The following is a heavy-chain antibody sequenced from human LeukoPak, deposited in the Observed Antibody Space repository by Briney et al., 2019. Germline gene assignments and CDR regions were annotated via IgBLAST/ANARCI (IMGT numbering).Heavy chain of an antibody. CDR2: INWNGGRT. CDR3: AAQYCSGGSCYFDPFDY. CDR1: RFTFDDYG. Sequence: PGGSLRLSCAASRFTFDDYGMSWVRQAPGKGLEWVSGINWNGGRTGYADAVKGRFTISRANAKNSLYLQMNSLRAEDTAVYYCAAQYCSGGSCYFDPFDYWGQGTLVTVSS. V-gene: IGHV3-20*04. J-gene: IGHJ4*02. D-gene: IGHD2-15*01.